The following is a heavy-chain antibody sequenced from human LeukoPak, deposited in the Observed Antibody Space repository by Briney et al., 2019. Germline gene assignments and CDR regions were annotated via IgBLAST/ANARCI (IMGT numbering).Heavy chain of an antibody. J-gene: IGHJ3*02. CDR1: GFTFSSYW. CDR2: IKQDGSEK. Sequence: GGSLRLSCAASGFTFSSYWMSWVRQAPGKGLEWVANIKQDGSEKYYVDSVKGRFTISRDNAKNSLYLQMNSLRAEDTALYYRARYLSNSWLFDAFDIWGQGTMVTVSS. D-gene: IGHD6-13*01. CDR3: ARYLSNSWLFDAFDI. V-gene: IGHV3-7*01.